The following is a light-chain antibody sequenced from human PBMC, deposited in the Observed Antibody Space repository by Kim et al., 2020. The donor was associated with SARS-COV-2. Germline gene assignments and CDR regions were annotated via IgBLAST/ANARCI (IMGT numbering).Light chain of an antibody. CDR2: GAS. CDR3: QQYGSSPYT. V-gene: IGKV3-20*01. CDR1: QSVSSSY. J-gene: IGKJ2*01. Sequence: LSPGERATPYCRASQSVSSSYLAWYQQKPGQAPRLLIYGASSRATGIPDRFSGSGSGTDFTLTISRLEPEDFAVYYCQQYGSSPYTFGQGTKLEI.